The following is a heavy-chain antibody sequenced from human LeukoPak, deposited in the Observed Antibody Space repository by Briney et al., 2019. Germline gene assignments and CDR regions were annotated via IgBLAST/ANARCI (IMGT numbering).Heavy chain of an antibody. V-gene: IGHV4-31*03. D-gene: IGHD2-15*01. CDR1: GGSISSGGYY. J-gene: IGHJ1*01. CDR3: ARAPGYCSGGSCYTPPAEYFQH. CDR2: IYYSGST. Sequence: SETLSLTCTVSGGSISSGGYYWSWIRLHPGTGLEWIGYIYYSGSTYYNPSLKSRVTISVDTSKNQFSLKLSSVTAADTAVYYCARAPGYCSGGSCYTPPAEYFQHWGQGTLVTVSS.